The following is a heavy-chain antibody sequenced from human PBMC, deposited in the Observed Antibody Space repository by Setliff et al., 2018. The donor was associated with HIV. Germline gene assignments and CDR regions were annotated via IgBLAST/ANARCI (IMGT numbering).Heavy chain of an antibody. Sequence: PSETLSLTCTVSGGSIGSGSYYWTWIRQPAGKGLEWIGRIYTSGNINYNPSLKSRVTISVDTSKNQFSLNLTSVTAADTAVYYCARGVRDNSGWSSYYFDYWGQGTLVTVSS. CDR2: IYTSGNI. CDR1: GGSIGSGSYY. V-gene: IGHV4-61*02. D-gene: IGHD6-19*01. CDR3: ARGVRDNSGWSSYYFDY. J-gene: IGHJ4*02.